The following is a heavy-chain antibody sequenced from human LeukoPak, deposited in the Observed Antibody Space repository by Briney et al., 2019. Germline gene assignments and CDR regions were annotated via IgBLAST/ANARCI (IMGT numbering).Heavy chain of an antibody. V-gene: IGHV4-59*08. CDR1: PLSVTNYY. J-gene: IGHJ4*02. CDR2: IYYTGNT. CDR3: ARHASYFYSSPYAD. Sequence: PSETLSLTCAVSPLSVTNYYWSWIRQPPGKGLEWIGYIYYTGNTNYNPSIKSRVTLSLDTSKNQFPLRLNSVTATDTAVYYCARHASYFYSSPYADWGQGTLVTVSS. D-gene: IGHD3-22*01.